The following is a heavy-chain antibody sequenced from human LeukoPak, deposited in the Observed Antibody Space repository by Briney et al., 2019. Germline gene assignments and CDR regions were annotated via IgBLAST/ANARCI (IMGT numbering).Heavy chain of an antibody. CDR1: GGSISSYY. CDR2: IYYSGST. CDR3: ARQSRSLNWFDP. D-gene: IGHD3-16*01. V-gene: IGHV4-59*08. J-gene: IGHJ5*02. Sequence: SETLSLTCTVSGGSISSYYWSWIRQPPGKGLEWIGYIYYSGSTSYNPSLKSRVTLSVDTSKNQFSLKLSSVTAADTAVYYCARQSRSLNWFDPWGQGTLVTVSS.